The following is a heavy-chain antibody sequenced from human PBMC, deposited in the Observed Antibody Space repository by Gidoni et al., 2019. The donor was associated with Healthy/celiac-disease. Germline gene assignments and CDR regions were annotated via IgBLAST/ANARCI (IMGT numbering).Heavy chain of an antibody. V-gene: IGHV4-34*01. CDR3: ARGPRNVSGVPAAQPGGAFDI. CDR1: GGSFSGYY. D-gene: IGHD2-2*01. CDR2: INHSGRP. Sequence: QVQLQQWGAGLLKPSETLSLTCAVYGGSFSGYYWSWLRQPTGKGLEWIGEINHSGRPNYNPSLKSRVTISVATSKNQFSLKLSSVTAADTAVYYCARGPRNVSGVPAAQPGGAFDIWGQGTMVTVSS. J-gene: IGHJ3*02.